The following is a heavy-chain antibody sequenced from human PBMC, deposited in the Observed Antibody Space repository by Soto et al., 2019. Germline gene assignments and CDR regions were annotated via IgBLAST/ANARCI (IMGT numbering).Heavy chain of an antibody. Sequence: QVLLVQSGPEVKKPGSSVKVSCKASGGTFNNYAINWVRQAPGKGLEWMGGIIPTLGTGNHEQKFQGRVTITADESTTTAYMELNSLRDDDTAIYYCASFDGTLVRGGRSSPYEMAVLGQGTTVIVSS. CDR3: ASFDGTLVRGGRSSPYEMAV. V-gene: IGHV1-69*01. J-gene: IGHJ6*02. CDR2: IIPTLGTG. D-gene: IGHD3-10*01. CDR1: GGTFNNYA.